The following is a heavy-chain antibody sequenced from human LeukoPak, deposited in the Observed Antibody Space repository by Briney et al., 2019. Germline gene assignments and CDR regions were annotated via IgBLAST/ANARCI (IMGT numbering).Heavy chain of an antibody. CDR3: AKPPPGTKPPDEYFQH. CDR2: ISGSGGST. Sequence: SGGSLRLSCAASGFTFSSYAMSWVRQAPGKGLEWVSAISGSGGSTYYADSVKGRFTISRDNSKNTLYLQMNSLRAEDTAVYYCAKPPPGTKPPDEYFQHWGQGTLVTVSS. J-gene: IGHJ1*01. V-gene: IGHV3-23*01. CDR1: GFTFSSYA. D-gene: IGHD1-1*01.